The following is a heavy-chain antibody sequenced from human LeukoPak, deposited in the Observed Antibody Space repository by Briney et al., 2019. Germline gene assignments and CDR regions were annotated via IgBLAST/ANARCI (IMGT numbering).Heavy chain of an antibody. V-gene: IGHV3-49*04. J-gene: IGHJ4*02. CDR1: GFTFGDYA. Sequence: GGSLRLSCTASGFTFGDYAMSWVRQAPGKGLEWVGFIRSKAYGGTTEYAASVKGRFTISRDDSKSIAYRQMNSLKTEDTAVYYCTRFTVVTPTDYWGQGTLVTVSS. D-gene: IGHD4-23*01. CDR2: IRSKAYGGTT. CDR3: TRFTVVTPTDY.